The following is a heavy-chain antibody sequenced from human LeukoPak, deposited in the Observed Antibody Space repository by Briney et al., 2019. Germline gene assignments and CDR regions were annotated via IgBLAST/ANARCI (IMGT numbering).Heavy chain of an antibody. CDR2: IYYSGST. Sequence: PSETLSLTCAVSNDSISSGYYWAWIRQPPGKGLAWIGSIYYSGSTSYNPSLKSRATISVDTSKNHFSLRLSSVTAADTASYYCAALTLTGVAGRGWFDAWGQGTLVIVSS. J-gene: IGHJ5*02. V-gene: IGHV4-38-2*01. D-gene: IGHD3-3*01. CDR1: NDSISSGYY. CDR3: AALTLTGVAGRGWFDA.